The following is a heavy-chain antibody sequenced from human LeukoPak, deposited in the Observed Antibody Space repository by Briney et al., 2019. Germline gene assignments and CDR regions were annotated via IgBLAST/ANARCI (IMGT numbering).Heavy chain of an antibody. J-gene: IGHJ4*02. D-gene: IGHD3-16*02. CDR3: AKDLASAGYRYLAGDY. V-gene: IGHV3-23*01. CDR1: GFTFSNYA. CDR2: IGGSCGNI. Sequence: GSLSLPCAASGFTFSNYAMSWVRQAPGKGWEWVSAIGGSCGNIYYADSAQGRFSISRDFSKTTLYLQMNSLRAEDTAVYYCAKDLASAGYRYLAGDYWGQGTLVTVSS.